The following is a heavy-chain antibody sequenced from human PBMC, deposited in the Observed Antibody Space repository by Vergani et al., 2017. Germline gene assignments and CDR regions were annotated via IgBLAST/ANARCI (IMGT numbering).Heavy chain of an antibody. CDR2: IYYSGST. V-gene: IGHV4-59*01. J-gene: IGHJ2*01. Sequence: QVQLQESGPGLVKPSETLSLTCTVSGGSISNYYWSWIRQPPGKGLEWIGYIYYSGSTNYNPSLKSRVTISVDTAKNQFSLKLSSVIAADTAVYYCARNKWETYWDFDLWGRGTLVTVSS. D-gene: IGHD1-26*01. CDR1: GGSISNYY. CDR3: ARNKWETYWDFDL.